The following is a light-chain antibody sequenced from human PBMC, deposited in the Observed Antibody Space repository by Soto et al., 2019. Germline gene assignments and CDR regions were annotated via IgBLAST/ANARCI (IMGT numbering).Light chain of an antibody. J-gene: IGKJ1*01. CDR1: QGMRND. CDR2: AAT. Sequence: DIQMTQSPSSLSASVGDRVTITCRARQGMRNDLGWYQQKPGKAPKRLIYAATSLQSGVPSRFSGSGSGQKVTLQNSRLHPEEFATYDCLQHNSYPLWVGEGTVAEI. V-gene: IGKV1-17*01. CDR3: LQHNSYPLW.